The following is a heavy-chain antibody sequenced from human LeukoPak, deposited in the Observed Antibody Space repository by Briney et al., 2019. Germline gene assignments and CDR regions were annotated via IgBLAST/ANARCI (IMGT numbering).Heavy chain of an antibody. Sequence: SETLSLTCTVSGGSISSSSYYWGWIRQPPGKGLEWIGSIYYSGSTYHNPSLKSRVTISVDTSKNQFSLKLSSVTAADTAVYYCARATYSSGWYSDYWGQGTLVTVSS. CDR3: ARATYSSGWYSDY. CDR1: GGSISSSSYY. J-gene: IGHJ4*02. CDR2: IYYSGST. V-gene: IGHV4-39*07. D-gene: IGHD6-19*01.